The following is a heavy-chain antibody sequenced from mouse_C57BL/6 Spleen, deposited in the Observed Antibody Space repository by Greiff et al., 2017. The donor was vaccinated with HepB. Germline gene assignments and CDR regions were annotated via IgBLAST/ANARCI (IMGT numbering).Heavy chain of an antibody. Sequence: DVKLQESGPGLVKPSQSLSLTRSVTGYSITSGYYWNWIRQFPGNKLEWMGYISYDGSNNYNPSLKNRISITRDTSKNQFFLKLKSVTTEDTATYYCARDEGLYFDYWGQGTTLTVSS. CDR2: ISYDGSN. CDR1: GYSITSGYY. CDR3: ARDEGLYFDY. J-gene: IGHJ2*01. V-gene: IGHV3-6*01.